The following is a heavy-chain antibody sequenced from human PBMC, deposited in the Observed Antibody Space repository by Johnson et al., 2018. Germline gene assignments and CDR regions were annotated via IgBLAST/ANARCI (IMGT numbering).Heavy chain of an antibody. V-gene: IGHV5-51*01. J-gene: IGHJ4*02. Sequence: EVQLVESGAEVKKPGESLKISCKGSGYSFTSYWIGWVRQMPGKGLEWMGIIYPGDSDTRSSPSFQGQVTISADKSITTAYLQWSSLKASDTAIYYCAKQRLRGVSYLDSWGQGTLVTVSS. CDR3: AKQRLRGVSYLDS. D-gene: IGHD3-10*01. CDR2: IYPGDSDT. CDR1: GYSFTSYW.